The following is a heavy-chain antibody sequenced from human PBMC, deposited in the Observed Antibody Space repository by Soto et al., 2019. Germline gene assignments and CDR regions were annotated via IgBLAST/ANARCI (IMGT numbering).Heavy chain of an antibody. CDR3: AKDRRAGGNSAFYFDF. J-gene: IGHJ4*02. CDR2: ISATSGGT. Sequence: GGSLRLSCAASGFKFSNYAMSWVRQAPGKGLEWVSLISATSGGTYYADSVKGRFTISRDNSHNTLYLQVHSLTAEDTAVYYCAKDRRAGGNSAFYFDFWGQGAQVTGSS. D-gene: IGHD3-16*01. CDR1: GFKFSNYA. V-gene: IGHV3-23*01.